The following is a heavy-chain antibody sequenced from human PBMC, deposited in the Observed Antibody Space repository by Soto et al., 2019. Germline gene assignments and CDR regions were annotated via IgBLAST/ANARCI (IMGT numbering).Heavy chain of an antibody. CDR1: GFTFTSSA. Sequence: SVKVSCKASGFTFTSSAVQWVRQARGQRLEWIGWIVVGSGNTNYAQKFQERVTITRDMSTSTAYMELSSLRSEDTAVYYCARVGGGLASLGYYGMDVWGQGTTVTVSS. J-gene: IGHJ6*02. D-gene: IGHD3-10*01. CDR3: ARVGGGLASLGYYGMDV. CDR2: IVVGSGNT. V-gene: IGHV1-58*01.